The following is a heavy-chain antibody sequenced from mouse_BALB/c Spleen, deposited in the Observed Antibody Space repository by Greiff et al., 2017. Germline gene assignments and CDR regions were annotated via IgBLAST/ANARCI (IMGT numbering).Heavy chain of an antibody. Sequence: EVKVEESGGGLVKPGGSLKLSCAASGFTFSSYAMSWVRQSPEKRLEWVAEISSGGSYTYYPDTVTGRFTISRDNAKNTLYLEMSSLRSEDTAMYYCAREGDVWGAGTTVTVSS. CDR1: GFTFSSYA. J-gene: IGHJ1*01. V-gene: IGHV5-9-4*01. CDR2: ISSGGSYT. CDR3: AREGDV.